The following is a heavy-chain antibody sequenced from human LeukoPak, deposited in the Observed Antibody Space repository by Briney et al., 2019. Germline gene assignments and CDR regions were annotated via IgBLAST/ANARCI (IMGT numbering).Heavy chain of an antibody. D-gene: IGHD3-10*01. CDR3: TTLTMVRQTDTFDY. V-gene: IGHV1-2*06. J-gene: IGHJ4*02. CDR2: INPNSGGK. CDR1: GYTFTGYY. Sequence: ASVKVSCKASGYTFTGYYMHWVRQPPGQGLEWMGRINPNSGGKHYPPNLRGRVTMTRDTYIRNAYMALSRLRSDDTAVYSCTTLTMVRQTDTFDYWGQGTLVTVSS.